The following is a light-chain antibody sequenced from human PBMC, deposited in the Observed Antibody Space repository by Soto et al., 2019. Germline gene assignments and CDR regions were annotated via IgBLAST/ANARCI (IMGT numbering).Light chain of an antibody. V-gene: IGLV1-51*01. CDR2: DNN. Sequence: QSVLTQPPSVSAAPGQKVTISCPGNSSNIGNNYVSWYQQLPGTAPKLLFYDNNKRPSGIPDRFSGSKSGTSATLGISGLQTGDEADYYCATWDSTPSAYVFGTGTKVTVL. CDR1: SSNIGNNY. J-gene: IGLJ1*01. CDR3: ATWDSTPSAYV.